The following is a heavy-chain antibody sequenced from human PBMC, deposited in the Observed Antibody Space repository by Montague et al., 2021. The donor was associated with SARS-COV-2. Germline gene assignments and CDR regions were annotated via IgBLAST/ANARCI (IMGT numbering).Heavy chain of an antibody. D-gene: IGHD5-24*01. CDR3: ASEGSRDGYNEGFDY. Sequence: SETLSLTCAVSGGSITTNNWWNWVRQSPGKGLEWFGEIYHSGSTNYNPSLKTRVTITVDWPTNQFSLSLTSVTAADTAEYYCASEGSRDGYNEGFDYWGQGTLVTVSS. CDR2: IYHSGST. J-gene: IGHJ4*02. V-gene: IGHV4-4*02. CDR1: GGSITTNNW.